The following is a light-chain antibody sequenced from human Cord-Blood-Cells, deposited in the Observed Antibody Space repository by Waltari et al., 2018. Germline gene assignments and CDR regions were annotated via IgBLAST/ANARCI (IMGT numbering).Light chain of an antibody. Sequence: DIPMTQYPSSLSASVGERVTITCRASQSISSYLNWYQQKPGKAPKLLIYAASSLQSGVPSRFSGSGSGTDFTLTISSLQPEDFATYYCQQSYSTPLTFGGGTKVEIK. CDR1: QSISSY. J-gene: IGKJ4*01. V-gene: IGKV1-39*01. CDR2: AAS. CDR3: QQSYSTPLT.